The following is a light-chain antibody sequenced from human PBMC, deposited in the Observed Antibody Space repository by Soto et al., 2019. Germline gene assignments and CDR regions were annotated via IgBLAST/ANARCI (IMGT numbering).Light chain of an antibody. J-gene: IGKJ5*01. V-gene: IGKV1-12*01. Sequence: DIQMTQSPSSLSASVGDRVTITCRASQGISSWLAWYQQKPEKAPRLLIYAASSLQSGVPSRFSGSGSGTDFTLTINSLQPEDFATYSCQQSYNSPQTFGQGTRLEIK. CDR2: AAS. CDR1: QGISSW. CDR3: QQSYNSPQT.